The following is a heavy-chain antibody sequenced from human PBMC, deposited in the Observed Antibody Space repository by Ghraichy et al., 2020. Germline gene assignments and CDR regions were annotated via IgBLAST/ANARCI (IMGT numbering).Heavy chain of an antibody. CDR1: GGSISSSSYY. Sequence: SGTLSLTCTVSGGSISSSSYYWGWIRQPPGKGLEWIGSIYYSGSTYYNPSLKSRVTISVDTSKNQFSLKLSSVTAADTAVYYCARLFHDYYGSGSYENYFDYWGQGTLVTVSS. J-gene: IGHJ4*02. CDR3: ARLFHDYYGSGSYENYFDY. CDR2: IYYSGST. V-gene: IGHV4-39*01. D-gene: IGHD3-10*01.